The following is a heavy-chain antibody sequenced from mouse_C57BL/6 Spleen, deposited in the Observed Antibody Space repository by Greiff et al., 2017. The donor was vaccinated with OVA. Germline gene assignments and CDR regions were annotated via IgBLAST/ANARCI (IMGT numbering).Heavy chain of an antibody. CDR1: GYTFTSYW. D-gene: IGHD2-4*01. V-gene: IGHV1-53*01. CDR2: INPSNGGS. J-gene: IGHJ2*01. Sequence: QVQLKQPGTELVKPGASVKLSCKASGYTFTSYWMHWVKQRPGQGLEWIGNINPSNGGSNYNEKFKSKATLTVDKSSSPAYMQLSSLTSEDSAVYYCARLGNLIYYDYDGDYWGQGTTLTVSS. CDR3: ARLGNLIYYDYDGDY.